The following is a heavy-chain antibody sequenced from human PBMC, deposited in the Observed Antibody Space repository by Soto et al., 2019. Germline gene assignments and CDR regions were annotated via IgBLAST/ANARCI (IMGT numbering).Heavy chain of an antibody. Sequence: SGKVSFKASEYTFTGYYMHWVREGPGQGLEWMGWINPNSGGTNYAQKFQGRVTMTRDTSISTAYMELSRLRSDDTAVYYCARGYYDSSGYYPGVWGQGTLVTVSS. CDR3: ARGYYDSSGYYPGV. CDR2: INPNSGGT. CDR1: EYTFTGYY. D-gene: IGHD3-22*01. J-gene: IGHJ4*02. V-gene: IGHV1-2*02.